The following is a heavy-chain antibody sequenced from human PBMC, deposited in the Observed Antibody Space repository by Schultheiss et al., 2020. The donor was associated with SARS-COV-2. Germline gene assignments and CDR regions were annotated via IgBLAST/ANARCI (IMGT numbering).Heavy chain of an antibody. J-gene: IGHJ4*02. Sequence: GGSLRLSCAASGFTFSTYWMTWVRQAPGKGLEWVSAISGSGGSTYYADSVKGRFTISRDNSKNTLYLQMNSLRAEDTAVYYCARGLVPANGDSLDYWGQGTLVTVTS. D-gene: IGHD3-16*01. CDR3: ARGLVPANGDSLDY. V-gene: IGHV3-23*01. CDR1: GFTFSTYW. CDR2: ISGSGGST.